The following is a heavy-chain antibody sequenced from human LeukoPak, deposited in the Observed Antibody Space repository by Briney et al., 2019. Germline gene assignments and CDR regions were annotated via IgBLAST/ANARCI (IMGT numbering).Heavy chain of an antibody. Sequence: GGSLRLSCAASGFTFSSYGMHWVRQAPGKGLEWVAFIRYDGGNKYYADSVKGRFTISRDNSKNTLYLQMNSLRAEDTAVYYCAKVYSSSSWPSFDYWGQGTLVTVSS. CDR2: IRYDGGNK. V-gene: IGHV3-30*02. CDR3: AKVYSSSSWPSFDY. D-gene: IGHD6-13*01. J-gene: IGHJ4*02. CDR1: GFTFSSYG.